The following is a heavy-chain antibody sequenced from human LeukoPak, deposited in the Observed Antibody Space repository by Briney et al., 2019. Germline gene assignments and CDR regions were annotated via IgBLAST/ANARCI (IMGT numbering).Heavy chain of an antibody. V-gene: IGHV1-18*01. CDR1: GYTFTSHG. J-gene: IGHJ6*02. Sequence: ASVKVSCKASGYTFTSHGISWVRQAPGQGLEWMGWISAYNGNTNYAQKLQGRVTMTTDTSTSTAYMELRSLRSDDTAVYYCAREGDCYDYPYYYYGMDVWGQGTTVTVSS. D-gene: IGHD2-21*01. CDR3: AREGDCYDYPYYYYGMDV. CDR2: ISAYNGNT.